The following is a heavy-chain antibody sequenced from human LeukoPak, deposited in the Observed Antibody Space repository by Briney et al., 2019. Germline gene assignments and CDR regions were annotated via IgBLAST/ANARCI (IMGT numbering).Heavy chain of an antibody. V-gene: IGHV3-73*01. D-gene: IGHD1-14*01. CDR1: GFSFSGSA. CDR2: IRSKSNSYAT. J-gene: IGHJ4*02. CDR3: TRQEEPSALIDH. Sequence: GGSLRLSCADSGFSFSGSAMHWVRQASGKGLEWVGRIRSKSNSYATAYGASVKGRFTISRDESKNTAYLQMNSLETEDTAVYYCTRQEEPSALIDHWGQGTLVTVSS.